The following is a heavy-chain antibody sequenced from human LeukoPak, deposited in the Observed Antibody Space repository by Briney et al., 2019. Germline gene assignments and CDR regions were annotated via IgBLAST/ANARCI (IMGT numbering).Heavy chain of an antibody. CDR2: IYTSGST. CDR1: GGSISSYY. J-gene: IGHJ4*02. Sequence: SETLSLTCTVSGGSISSYYWSWIRQPAGKGLEWIGRIYTSGSTNYNPSLKSRVTMSVDTSKNQFPLKLSSVTAADTAVYYCARDEYYYGSGSYPRFDYWGQGTLVTVSS. D-gene: IGHD3-10*01. V-gene: IGHV4-4*07. CDR3: ARDEYYYGSGSYPRFDY.